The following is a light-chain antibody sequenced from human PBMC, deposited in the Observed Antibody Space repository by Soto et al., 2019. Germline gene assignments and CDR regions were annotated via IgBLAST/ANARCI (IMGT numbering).Light chain of an antibody. Sequence: EIVVTQSPATLSVSPGERATLSCRASQSVGNNFAWYQQKPGQAPRLLIFATSTRATGVPARFSGSGSGTEFTLTISSLQPEDFATYYCQQLNSYPPFTFGPGTKVDIK. CDR1: QSVGNN. CDR3: QQLNSYPPFT. V-gene: IGKV3-15*01. J-gene: IGKJ3*01. CDR2: ATS.